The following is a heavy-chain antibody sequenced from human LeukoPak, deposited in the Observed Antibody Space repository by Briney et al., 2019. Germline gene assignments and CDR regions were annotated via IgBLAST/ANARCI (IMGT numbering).Heavy chain of an antibody. J-gene: IGHJ4*02. V-gene: IGHV3-30*04. D-gene: IGHD1-14*01. CDR2: LAYDGTNK. CDR1: GFTFASYA. CDR3: ARGGPLGDTNRFDF. Sequence: GGSLRLSCAASGFTFASYAMLWVRQPPGKGLVWVILLAYDGTNKQYADSVKGRFTISRDNSQNTVDLQMDSLRAEDTAVYYCARGGPLGDTNRFDFWGQGILVTVSS.